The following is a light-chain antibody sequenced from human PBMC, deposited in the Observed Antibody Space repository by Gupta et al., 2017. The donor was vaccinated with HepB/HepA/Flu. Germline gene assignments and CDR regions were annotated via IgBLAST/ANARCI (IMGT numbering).Light chain of an antibody. CDR1: QSVSGNY. CDR3: QQSGPSPPYT. Sequence: DIVLTQSPGTLSLSPGERATLSCRASQSVSGNYLAWYQQKSGQAPRLLIYGASTRATGVPDRFSGSGSVTDFTLTITRLEPEDFAVYYCQQSGPSPPYTFGQGTKLEIK. CDR2: GAS. V-gene: IGKV3-20*01. J-gene: IGKJ2*01.